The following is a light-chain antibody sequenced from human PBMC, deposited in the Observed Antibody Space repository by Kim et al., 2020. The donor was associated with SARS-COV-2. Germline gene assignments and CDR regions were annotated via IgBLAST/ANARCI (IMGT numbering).Light chain of an antibody. J-gene: IGLJ2*01. Sequence: SSELTQDPAVSVALGQTVRITCQGDSLRRYFATWYQQKPGQAPVRVIYGKNKNNRPSGIPDRFSGSSSGNIASLTITGAQAEDEADYYCNSWDSSGNHWLFGGGTKLTVL. CDR2: GKNKN. CDR1: SLRRYF. V-gene: IGLV3-19*02. CDR3: NSWDSSGNHWL.